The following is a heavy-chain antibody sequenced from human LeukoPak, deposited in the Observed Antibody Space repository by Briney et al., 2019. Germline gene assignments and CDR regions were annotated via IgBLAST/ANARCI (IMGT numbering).Heavy chain of an antibody. V-gene: IGHV3-9*01. Sequence: PGRSLRLSCAASGFTFDDYAMHWVRQAPGKGLEWVSGISWNSGSIGYADSVKGRFTISRDNAKNSLYLQMNSLRAEDTALYYCAKDMGRFGELLYLFDYWGQGTLVTVSS. D-gene: IGHD3-10*01. CDR2: ISWNSGSI. CDR3: AKDMGRFGELLYLFDY. J-gene: IGHJ4*02. CDR1: GFTFDDYA.